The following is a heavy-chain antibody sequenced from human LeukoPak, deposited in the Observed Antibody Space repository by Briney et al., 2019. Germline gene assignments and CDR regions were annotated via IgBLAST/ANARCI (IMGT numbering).Heavy chain of an antibody. D-gene: IGHD2-2*01. J-gene: IGHJ5*02. CDR2: ISYSGST. CDR1: GGSISSYY. CDR3: ASGGYCSSTTCYPNWFDP. V-gene: IGHV4-59*01. Sequence: SETLSLTCTVSGGSISSYYWSWIRQPPGKGLEWIGYISYSGSTNYNPSLKSRVTISIDTSKNQFSLKLSSVTAADTAVYYCASGGYCSSTTCYPNWFDPWGQGTLVTVSS.